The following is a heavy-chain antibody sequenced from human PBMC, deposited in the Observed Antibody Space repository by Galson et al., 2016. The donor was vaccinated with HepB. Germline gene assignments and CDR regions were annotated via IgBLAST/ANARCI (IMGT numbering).Heavy chain of an antibody. CDR1: DGSINGYY. D-gene: IGHD3-3*01. CDR2: IYYSGST. J-gene: IGHJ4*02. V-gene: IGHV4-59*01. CDR3: ARLTVFGVVTLDY. Sequence: SETLSLTCTVSDGSINGYYWSWIRQSPGKGLEWIGDIYYSGSTNYNSSLKSRVTISVETSKNQFSLKLTSVTAADTAVYYCARLTVFGVVTLDYWGQGTLVTVSS.